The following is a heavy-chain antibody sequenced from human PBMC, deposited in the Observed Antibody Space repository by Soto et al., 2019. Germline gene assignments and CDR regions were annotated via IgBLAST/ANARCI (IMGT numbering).Heavy chain of an antibody. CDR2: ISGSGGST. Sequence: GGSLRLSCAASGFTFSSYAMSWVRQAPGKGLEWVSAISGSGGSTYYADSVKGRFTISRDNSKNMLYLQMNSLRAEDTAVYYCAKVLTVIVVVVAAPFYYYYGMDVWGQGTTVTVSS. CDR1: GFTFSSYA. D-gene: IGHD2-15*01. J-gene: IGHJ6*02. CDR3: AKVLTVIVVVVAAPFYYYYGMDV. V-gene: IGHV3-23*01.